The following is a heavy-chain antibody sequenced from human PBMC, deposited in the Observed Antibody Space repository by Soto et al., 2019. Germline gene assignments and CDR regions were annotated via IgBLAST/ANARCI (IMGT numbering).Heavy chain of an antibody. V-gene: IGHV1-58*01. Sequence: QMQLVQSGPEVKKPGTSVKVSCKASGFTFTSSAVQWVRQARGQRLEWIGWIVVGSGNTNYEQKFQERVTITRDMSTSTAYMELSSLRSEDTAVYYCAAENYDFWSGREYYFDSWGQGTLVTVSS. D-gene: IGHD3-3*01. CDR3: AAENYDFWSGREYYFDS. CDR1: GFTFTSSA. J-gene: IGHJ4*02. CDR2: IVVGSGNT.